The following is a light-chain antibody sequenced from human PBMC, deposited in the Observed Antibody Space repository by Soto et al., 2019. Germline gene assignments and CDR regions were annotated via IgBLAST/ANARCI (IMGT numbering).Light chain of an antibody. CDR3: SSYAGSNKVV. CDR2: EVS. CDR1: SSDVGGYNY. Sequence: QSALTQPPSASGSPGQSVTISCTGTSSDVGGYNYVSWYQQHPGKAPKLMIYEVSERPSGVPDRFSDFKSGNTAFLTVSGLPAEDEADYYCSSYAGSNKVVFGGGTKLTVL. V-gene: IGLV2-8*01. J-gene: IGLJ2*01.